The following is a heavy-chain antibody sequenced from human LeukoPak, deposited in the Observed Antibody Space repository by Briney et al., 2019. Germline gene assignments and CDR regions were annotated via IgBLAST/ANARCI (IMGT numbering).Heavy chain of an antibody. J-gene: IGHJ6*03. CDR2: ISANGADK. CDR1: GFTFDNHA. D-gene: IGHD1-26*01. CDR3: AKGHGWEASYYYYYMDV. Sequence: PGGSLRLSCAASGFTFDNHAMSWVRQAPERGLEWVSVISANGADKYYADSVQGRFTISRDNSKNTLYLKMNSLRAEDTAVYYCAKGHGWEASYYYYYMDVWGKGTTVTISS. V-gene: IGHV3-23*01.